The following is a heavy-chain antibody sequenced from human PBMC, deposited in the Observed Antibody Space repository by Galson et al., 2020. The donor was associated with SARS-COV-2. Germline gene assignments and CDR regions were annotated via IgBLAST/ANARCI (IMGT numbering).Heavy chain of an antibody. Sequence: TGGSLRLSCAASGFTFSSYAMHWVRQAPGKGLEWVAVISYDGSNKYYADSVKGRFTISRDNSKNTLYLQMNSLRAEDTAVYYCARPDYYDSSGYYSIDYWGQGTLVTVSS. CDR1: GFTFSSYA. CDR2: ISYDGSNK. D-gene: IGHD3-22*01. CDR3: ARPDYYDSSGYYSIDY. V-gene: IGHV3-30-3*01. J-gene: IGHJ4*02.